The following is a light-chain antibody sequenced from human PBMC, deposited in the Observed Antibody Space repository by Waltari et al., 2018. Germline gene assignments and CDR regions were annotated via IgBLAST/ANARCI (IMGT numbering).Light chain of an antibody. V-gene: IGKV3-15*01. CDR2: GAS. J-gene: IGKJ1*01. CDR3: QQYINWPPT. Sequence: EIVMTQSPATLSVSPGERATLSCRASQSVSSTLAWYQQKPGQAPRLLIYGASTRATGIPARFSGSGSGTEFTLTISSLQSEDFAVYYCQQYINWPPTFGQGTKVEIK. CDR1: QSVSST.